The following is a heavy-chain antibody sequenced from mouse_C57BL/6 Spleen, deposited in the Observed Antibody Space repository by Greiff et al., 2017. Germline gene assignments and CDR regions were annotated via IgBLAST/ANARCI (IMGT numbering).Heavy chain of an antibody. J-gene: IGHJ1*03. CDR2: INPNNGGT. D-gene: IGHD2-5*01. CDR3: ARTIVTTPWYFDF. V-gene: IGHV1-22*01. Sequence: EVQLQESGPELVKPGASVKMSCKASGYTFTDYNMHWVKQSHGKSLEWIGYINPNNGGTSYNQKFKGKATLTVNKSSSTAYMELRSLTSEDSAVYYCARTIVTTPWYFDFWGTGTTVTVSS. CDR1: GYTFTDYN.